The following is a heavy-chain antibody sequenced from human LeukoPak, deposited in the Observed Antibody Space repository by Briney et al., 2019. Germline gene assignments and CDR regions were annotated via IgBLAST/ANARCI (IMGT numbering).Heavy chain of an antibody. V-gene: IGHV3-30*04. CDR2: ISYDGRNK. CDR1: GFTFSSYA. CDR3: ARGLEEQWLTTDY. Sequence: GRSLRLSCAVSGFTFSSYAMHWVRQAPGKGLEWVAVISYDGRNKYDADSVKGRFTISRDNSQNTLFLQMNSLRADDTAVYYCARGLEEQWLTTDYWGQGTLVTVSS. J-gene: IGHJ4*02. D-gene: IGHD6-19*01.